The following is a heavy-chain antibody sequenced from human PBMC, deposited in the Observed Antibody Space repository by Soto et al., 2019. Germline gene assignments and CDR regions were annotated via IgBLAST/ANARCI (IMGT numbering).Heavy chain of an antibody. CDR1: GYTFTSYG. D-gene: IGHD4-17*01. CDR2: ISAYNGNT. CDR3: ARVVTTTTYFDY. V-gene: IGHV1-18*01. Sequence: ASVKVSCKASGYTFTSYGISWVRQAPGQGLEWMGWISAYNGNTNYAQKLQGRVTMTTDTSTSTAYVELRSLRSDDTAVYYCARVVTTTTYFDYWGQGTLVTVSS. J-gene: IGHJ4*02.